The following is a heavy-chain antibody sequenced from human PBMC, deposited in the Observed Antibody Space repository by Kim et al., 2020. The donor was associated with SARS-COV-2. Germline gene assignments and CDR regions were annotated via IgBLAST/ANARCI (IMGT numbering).Heavy chain of an antibody. CDR1: GGSISSGDYY. J-gene: IGHJ6*02. V-gene: IGHV4-30-4*01. CDR2: IYYSGST. Sequence: SETLSLTCTVSGGSISSGDYYWSWIRLPPGKGLEWIGYIYYSGSTYYNPSLKSRVTISVDTSKNQFSLKLSSVTAADTAVYYCARVPQAVAGFYYYYYGMDVWGQGTTVTVSS. D-gene: IGHD6-19*01. CDR3: ARVPQAVAGFYYYYYGMDV.